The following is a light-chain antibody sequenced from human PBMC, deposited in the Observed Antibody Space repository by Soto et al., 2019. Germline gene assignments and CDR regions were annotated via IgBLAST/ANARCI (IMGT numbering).Light chain of an antibody. Sequence: EVVLTQSPGTLSLSPWERVTLSCRASQSVSSTYLAWYQQKPGQAPRLVIYGVSSRATGIPDRFSGSGSGTDFTLTISRLEPEDFAVYYCQQYGSSPWTFGQGTKVDIK. V-gene: IGKV3-20*01. CDR1: QSVSSTY. CDR2: GVS. CDR3: QQYGSSPWT. J-gene: IGKJ1*01.